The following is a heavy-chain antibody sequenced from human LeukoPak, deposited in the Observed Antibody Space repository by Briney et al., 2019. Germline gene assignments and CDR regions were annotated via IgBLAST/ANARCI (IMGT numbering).Heavy chain of an antibody. CDR2: IRWNSGSI. CDR3: ARAPAVYDYVWGSFDY. D-gene: IGHD3-16*01. CDR1: GFTFDDYA. V-gene: IGHV3-9*01. J-gene: IGHJ4*02. Sequence: GGSLRLSCAASGFTFDDYAMHWVRQAPGRGLEWVSGIRWNSGSIGYADSVKGRFTIARDNAKNSLYLQMNSLRAEDTALYYCARAPAVYDYVWGSFDYWGQGTLVTVSS.